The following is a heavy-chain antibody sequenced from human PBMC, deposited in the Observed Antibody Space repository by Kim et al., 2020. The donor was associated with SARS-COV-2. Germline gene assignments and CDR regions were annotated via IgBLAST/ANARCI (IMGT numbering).Heavy chain of an antibody. Sequence: GGSLRLSCAVSGLTFSTTDIHLVRQAPGKGLEGMAYISRSGSAIFYADSVKGRFTIPRDEAKNSIFLQMNSLRDEDTAVYYCARDRTAFDYWGQGTLVTVSS. CDR3: ARDRTAFDY. CDR2: ISRSGSAI. J-gene: IGHJ4*02. V-gene: IGHV3-48*02. CDR1: GLTFSTTD. D-gene: IGHD1-1*01.